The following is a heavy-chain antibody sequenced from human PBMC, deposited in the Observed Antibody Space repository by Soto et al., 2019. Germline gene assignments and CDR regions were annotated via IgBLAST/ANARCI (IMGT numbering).Heavy chain of an antibody. V-gene: IGHV1-58*01. D-gene: IGHD6-19*01. CDR3: AADSSWYSSGWYRLDP. CDR1: GFTFTSSA. Sequence: SVKVSCKASGFTFTSSAVQWVRQARGQRLEWIGWIVVGSGNTNYAQKFQERVTITRDMSTSTAYMELSSLRSEDTAVYYCAADSSWYSSGWYRLDPWGQGTLVTVYS. CDR2: IVVGSGNT. J-gene: IGHJ5*02.